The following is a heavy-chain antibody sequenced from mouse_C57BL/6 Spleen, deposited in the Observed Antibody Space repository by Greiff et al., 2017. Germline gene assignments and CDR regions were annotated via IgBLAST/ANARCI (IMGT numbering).Heavy chain of an antibody. V-gene: IGHV1-82*01. J-gene: IGHJ3*01. D-gene: IGHD1-1*01. CDR2: IYPGDGDT. CDR3: ANSYYSGSSYVFAY. Sequence: QVQLQQSGPELVKPGASVKISCTASGYAFSSSWMNWVKQRPGKGLEWIGRIYPGDGDTNYNGKFKGKATLTADKSSSTAYMQLSSLTSEDSAVYFCANSYYSGSSYVFAYWGQGTLVTVSA. CDR1: GYAFSSSW.